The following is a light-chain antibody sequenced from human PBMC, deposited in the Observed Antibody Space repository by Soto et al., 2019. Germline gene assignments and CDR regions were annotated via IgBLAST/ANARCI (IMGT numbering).Light chain of an antibody. CDR3: SSYTTSNTRQIV. V-gene: IGLV2-14*03. CDR1: ISDVGGYNY. CDR2: DVS. J-gene: IGLJ1*01. Sequence: QSALTQPASVSWSPGQSITISCTGTISDVGGYNYVSWYQHHPGKAPKLIIYDVSNRPSGVSIRFSGSKSDNTASLTISGLQPEDEADYHCSSYTTSNTRQIVFGTGTKLTVL.